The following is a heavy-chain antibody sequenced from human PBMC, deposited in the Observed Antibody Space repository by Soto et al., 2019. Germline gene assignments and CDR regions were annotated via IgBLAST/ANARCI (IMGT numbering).Heavy chain of an antibody. CDR2: LSSDSATV. V-gene: IGHV3-9*01. J-gene: IGHJ4*02. CDR3: AKDGTTMLRGPKGLDY. D-gene: IGHD3-10*01. Sequence: EVQLVESGGGLVQPGRSLRLSCAASGFTFDDYAMHWVWQVPGKGLEWVSGLSSDSATVDYVDSVKGRFTISRDNAKNSLYLQMTSLRPEDTAVYYCAKDGTTMLRGPKGLDYWGQGTLVTVSS. CDR1: GFTFDDYA.